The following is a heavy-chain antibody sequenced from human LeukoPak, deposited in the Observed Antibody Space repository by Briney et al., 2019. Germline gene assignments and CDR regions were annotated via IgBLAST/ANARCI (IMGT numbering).Heavy chain of an antibody. CDR2: ISSSSSYI. D-gene: IGHD3-9*01. CDR1: GFTFSNYS. J-gene: IGHJ6*02. Sequence: KAGGSLRLSCAASGFTFSNYSMNWVRQAPGKGLEWVSSISSSSSYIYYADSVKGRFTISRDNAKNSLYLQMNSLRAEDTAVYYCARDPHRERSYYDILTGNNYYYGMDVWGQGTTVTVSS. CDR3: ARDPHRERSYYDILTGNNYYYGMDV. V-gene: IGHV3-21*01.